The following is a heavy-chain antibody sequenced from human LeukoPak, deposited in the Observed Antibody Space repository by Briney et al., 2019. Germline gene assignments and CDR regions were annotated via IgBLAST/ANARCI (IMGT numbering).Heavy chain of an antibody. J-gene: IGHJ4*02. V-gene: IGHV3-21*01. CDR2: ISSSSSYI. Sequence: GGSLRLSCAASGFTFSSYAMNWVRQAPGKGLEWVSSISSSSSYIYYADSVKGRFTVSRDNAKNSLYLQMNSLRAEDTAVYYCARDHPYGSGSYDFDYWGQGTLVTVSS. CDR3: ARDHPYGSGSYDFDY. CDR1: GFTFSSYA. D-gene: IGHD3-10*01.